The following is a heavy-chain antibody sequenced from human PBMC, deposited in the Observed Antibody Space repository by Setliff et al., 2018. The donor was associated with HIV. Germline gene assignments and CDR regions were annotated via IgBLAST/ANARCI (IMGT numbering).Heavy chain of an antibody. J-gene: IGHJ6*03. D-gene: IGHD6-6*01. CDR1: GDSISAYY. CDR3: ARGGGTSSPIDYHYYIDV. Sequence: PSETLSLTCSVSGDSISAYYWTWIRQSPGKGLEWIGWIYKNGNTNYNPSLTSRLTISVDTSKNQFSLKLTSVTAADTAVYYCARGGGTSSPIDYHYYIDVWGKGTTVTVSS. CDR2: IYKNGNT. V-gene: IGHV4-59*12.